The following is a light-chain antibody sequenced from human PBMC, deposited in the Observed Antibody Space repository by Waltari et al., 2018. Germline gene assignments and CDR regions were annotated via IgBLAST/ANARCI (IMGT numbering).Light chain of an antibody. CDR3: YQHSSGLT. CDR2: SAS. Sequence: ILTKSPATLSLSPGERATPSSRANQIVLSYLAWYQQKPGQTPRLLIHSASRRATGIPDRFSGSGSGTEFTLTINSLEPEEVGIYHCYQHSSGLTFGGGTKVEIK. CDR1: QIVLSY. J-gene: IGKJ4*01. V-gene: IGKV3-11*01.